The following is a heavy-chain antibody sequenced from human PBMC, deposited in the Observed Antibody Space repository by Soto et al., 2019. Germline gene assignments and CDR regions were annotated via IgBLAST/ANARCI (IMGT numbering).Heavy chain of an antibody. Sequence: SETLSLTCTVSGGSISSSSFHWGWIRQPPGKGLEWIGSINHSGSTNYNPSLKSRVTISVDTSKNQFSLKLSSVTAADTAVYYCARKKSMVRGRTPRWHYGMDVWGQGTTVTVSS. CDR3: ARKKSMVRGRTPRWHYGMDV. J-gene: IGHJ6*02. V-gene: IGHV4-39*07. CDR2: INHSGST. D-gene: IGHD3-10*01. CDR1: GGSISSSSFH.